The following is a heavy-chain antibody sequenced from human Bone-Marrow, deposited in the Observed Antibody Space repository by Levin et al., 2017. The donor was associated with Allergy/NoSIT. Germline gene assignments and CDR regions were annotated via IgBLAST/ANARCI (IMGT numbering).Heavy chain of an antibody. CDR2: INSDGSGT. D-gene: IGHD5-18*01. CDR3: ARESETAMAYDY. CDR1: GFTFRSYW. J-gene: IGHJ4*02. Sequence: LSLTCAASGFTFRSYWMHWVRQAPGKGLVWVSRINSDGSGTSYADSVKGRFTISRDNAKNTLYLQMHSLRAEDTAMYYCARESETAMAYDYWGPGTLVTVSS. V-gene: IGHV3-74*01.